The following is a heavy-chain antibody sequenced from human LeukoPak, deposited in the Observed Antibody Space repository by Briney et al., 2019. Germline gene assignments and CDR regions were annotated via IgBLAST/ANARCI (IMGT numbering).Heavy chain of an antibody. J-gene: IGHJ3*02. CDR3: ARGHDYGDYEGAFDI. D-gene: IGHD4-17*01. CDR2: ISSSGSTI. CDR1: GFTFSDYY. V-gene: IGHV3-11*01. Sequence: GGSLRLSCAATGFTFSDYYMSWIRQAPGKGLEWVSYISSSGSTIYYADSVKGRSTISRDNAKNSLYLQMNSLRAEDTAVYYCARGHDYGDYEGAFDIWGQGTMVTVSS.